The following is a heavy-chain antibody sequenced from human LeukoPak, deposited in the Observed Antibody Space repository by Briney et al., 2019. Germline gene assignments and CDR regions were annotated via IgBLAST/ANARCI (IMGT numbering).Heavy chain of an antibody. J-gene: IGHJ4*02. D-gene: IGHD3-22*01. CDR3: ARHRKDFYDSSGYYTPLDY. CDR2: ISSSGNT. CDR1: GGSTSGGNYY. Sequence: SETMSLTCIVSGGSTSGGNYYWGWIRRPPGKGLEWIGGISSSGNTYYNPSLKSRVTISVDTSKNQFSLKLSSVTAADTAVYYCARHRKDFYDSSGYYTPLDYWGQGTLVTVSS. V-gene: IGHV4-39*01.